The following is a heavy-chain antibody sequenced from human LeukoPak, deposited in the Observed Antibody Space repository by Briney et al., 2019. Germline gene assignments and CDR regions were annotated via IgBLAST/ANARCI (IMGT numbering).Heavy chain of an antibody. CDR2: MNPNSGNT. D-gene: IGHD6-13*01. V-gene: IGHV1-8*03. J-gene: IGHJ4*02. CDR3: ARNPKQQLATYYFDY. CDR1: GYTFTSYD. Sequence: ASVKVSCKASGYTFTSYDINWVRQATGQGLEWMGWMNPNSGNTGYAQKFQGRVTITADESTSTAYMELSSLRSEDTAVYYCARNPKQQLATYYFDYWGQGTLVTVSS.